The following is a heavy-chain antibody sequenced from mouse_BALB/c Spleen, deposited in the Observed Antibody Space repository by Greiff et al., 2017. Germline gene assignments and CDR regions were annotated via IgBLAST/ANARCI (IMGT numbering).Heavy chain of an antibody. V-gene: IGHV14-3*02. CDR1: GFNIKDTY. CDR2: IDPANGNT. Sequence: EVQLQQSGAELVKPGASVKLSCTASGFNIKDTYMHWVKQRPEQGLEWIGRIDPANGNTKYDPKFQGKASITADTSSNTAYLQLSSLTSEDTAVWERGGEEGNYGNWYLDVWGAGTTVTVSS. CDR3: GGEEGNYGNWYLDV. D-gene: IGHD2-1*01. J-gene: IGHJ1*01.